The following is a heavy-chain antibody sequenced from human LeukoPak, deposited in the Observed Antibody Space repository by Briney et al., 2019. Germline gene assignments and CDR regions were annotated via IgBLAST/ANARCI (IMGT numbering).Heavy chain of an antibody. CDR3: AKDGAISKTGYDY. V-gene: IGHV3-23*01. Sequence: GGSLRLSCVASGFTFSSYAMSWVRQAPGKGLEWVSAISGSGGSTYYADSVKGRFTISRDNSKNTLYLQMNSLRAEDTAVYYCAKDGAISKTGYDYWGQGTLVTVSS. CDR1: GFTFSSYA. D-gene: IGHD1-14*01. J-gene: IGHJ4*02. CDR2: ISGSGGST.